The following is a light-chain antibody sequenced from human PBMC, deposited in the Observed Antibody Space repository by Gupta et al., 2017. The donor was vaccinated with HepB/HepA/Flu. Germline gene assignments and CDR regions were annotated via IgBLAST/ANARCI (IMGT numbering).Light chain of an antibody. V-gene: IGKV1-5*03. CDR2: QAS. CDR3: QQYKSSPT. J-gene: IGKJ1*01. CDR1: RNVDNR. Sequence: TQMTQSPSTQTASVGDRVTITCRASRNVDNRLAWYQQRPGKALNLLIYQASNLESGVPSRFSGSGSGTDFALTISSLQPDDFAAYYCQQYKSSPTFGLGTKVEIK.